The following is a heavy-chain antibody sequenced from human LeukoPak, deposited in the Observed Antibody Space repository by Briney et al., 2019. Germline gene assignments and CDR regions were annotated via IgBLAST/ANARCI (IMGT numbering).Heavy chain of an antibody. Sequence: ASVKVSCKASGYTFTGYYMHWVRQAPGQGLEWMGWINPNSGGTNYAQKFQGRVTMTTDTSTSTAYMELRSLRSDDTAVYYCARARYSSSWEGPYYFDYWGQGTLVTVSS. CDR3: ARARYSSSWEGPYYFDY. D-gene: IGHD6-13*01. J-gene: IGHJ4*02. V-gene: IGHV1-2*02. CDR1: GYTFTGYY. CDR2: INPNSGGT.